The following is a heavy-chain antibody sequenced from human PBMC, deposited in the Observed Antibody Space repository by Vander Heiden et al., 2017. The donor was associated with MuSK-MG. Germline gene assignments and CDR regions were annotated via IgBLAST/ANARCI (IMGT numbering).Heavy chain of an antibody. CDR1: GGSFSGYY. CDR2: INHSGST. Sequence: QVQLQQWGAGLLKPSETLSLTCAVYGGSFSGYYWSWIRQPPGKGLEWIGEINHSGSTNYNPSLKSRVTISQDTSKNQFSLKLSSVTAADTAVYYCSRMWDWSDDYWGQGTLVTVSS. CDR3: SRMWDWSDDY. J-gene: IGHJ4*02. V-gene: IGHV4-34*02. D-gene: IGHD1-1*01.